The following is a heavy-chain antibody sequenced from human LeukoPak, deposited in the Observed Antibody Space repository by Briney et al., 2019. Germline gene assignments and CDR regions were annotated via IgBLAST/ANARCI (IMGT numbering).Heavy chain of an antibody. J-gene: IGHJ4*02. Sequence: GESLKISCKGSGYSFTNYWISWVRQMPGKGLEWMGRIDPSDSYTNYSPSFQGHVTISTDKSISTAYLQWSSLKALDTAMYYCARDDSSGYDYWGQGTLVTVSS. CDR3: ARDDSSGYDY. CDR2: IDPSDSYT. D-gene: IGHD3-22*01. V-gene: IGHV5-10-1*01. CDR1: GYSFTNYW.